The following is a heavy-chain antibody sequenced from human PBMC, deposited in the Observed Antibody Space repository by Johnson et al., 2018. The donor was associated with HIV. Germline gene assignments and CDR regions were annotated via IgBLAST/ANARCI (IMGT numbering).Heavy chain of an antibody. J-gene: IGHJ3*02. V-gene: IGHV3-30-3*01. D-gene: IGHD6-19*01. CDR3: ARTTYSSPGAFDI. CDR2: ISYDGSNK. Sequence: QVQLVESGGGVVQPGRSLRLSCAASGVTFRIYGFHWVRQAPGKGLEWVAFISYDGSNKYYADSVKGRFTISRDNSKNTLYLQMNSLRAEDTAVYYCARTTYSSPGAFDIWGQGTMVTVSS. CDR1: GVTFRIYG.